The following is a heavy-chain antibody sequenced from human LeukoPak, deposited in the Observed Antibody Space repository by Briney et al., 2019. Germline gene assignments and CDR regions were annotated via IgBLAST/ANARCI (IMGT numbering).Heavy chain of an antibody. D-gene: IGHD3-9*01. CDR3: ARAPYYDILTGYFRRGNYFDY. J-gene: IGHJ4*02. CDR1: GGSFSGYY. V-gene: IGHV4-34*01. Sequence: PSETLSLTCAVYGGSFSGYYWTWNRQPPGKGLEWIGEINHGGSPNYNPSLKSRVTISVDTSKNQFSLKLNSVTAADTAVFYCARAPYYDILTGYFRRGNYFDYWDQGTLVTVSS. CDR2: INHGGSP.